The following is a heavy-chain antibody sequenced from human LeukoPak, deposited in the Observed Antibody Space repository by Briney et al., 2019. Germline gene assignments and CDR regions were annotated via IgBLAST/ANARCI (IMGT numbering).Heavy chain of an antibody. V-gene: IGHV4-4*07. D-gene: IGHD1-26*01. CDR3: VRAPYSGSSKNFDY. CDR2: IYTSGSS. CDR1: AGTICSFY. Sequence: PSVTLSFTCTVSAGTICSFYWVWKRQPPGNGRVGIGLIYTSGSSNYNPSLKSRVTMSVYTSKNQFSLKLSSVTAADTAVYYCVRAPYSGSSKNFDYWGQGTLVTVSS. J-gene: IGHJ4*02.